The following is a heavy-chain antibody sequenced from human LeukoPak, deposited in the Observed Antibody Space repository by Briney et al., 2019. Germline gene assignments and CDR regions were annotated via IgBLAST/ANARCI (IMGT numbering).Heavy chain of an antibody. Sequence: GGSLRLSCAASGFTFSSYSMNWVRQAPGKGLEGVSSISSSSYIYYADSVKGRFTISRDNAKNSLYLQMNSLRAEDTAVYYCARAKPKGYCSGGSCASFDPWGQGTLVTVSS. CDR3: ARAKPKGYCSGGSCASFDP. V-gene: IGHV3-21*01. CDR2: ISSSSYI. J-gene: IGHJ5*02. D-gene: IGHD2-15*01. CDR1: GFTFSSYS.